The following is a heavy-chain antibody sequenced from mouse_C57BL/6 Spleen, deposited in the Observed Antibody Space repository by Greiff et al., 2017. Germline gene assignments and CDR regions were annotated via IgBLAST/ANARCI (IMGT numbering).Heavy chain of an antibody. Sequence: QVQLQQPGAELVRPGSSVKPSCKASGYTFTSYWMHWVKQRPIQGLEWIGNIDPSDSETHYNQKFKDKATLTVDKSSSTAYMQLSSLTSEDSAVYYCARLKERIITTVVEDWYFDVWGTGTTVTVSS. CDR2: IDPSDSET. CDR3: ARLKERIITTVVEDWYFDV. D-gene: IGHD1-1*01. J-gene: IGHJ1*03. V-gene: IGHV1-52*01. CDR1: GYTFTSYW.